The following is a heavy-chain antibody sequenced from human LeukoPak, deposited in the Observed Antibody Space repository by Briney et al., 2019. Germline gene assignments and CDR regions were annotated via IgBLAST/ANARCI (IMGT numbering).Heavy chain of an antibody. CDR1: GFTFSSFA. Sequence: GGSLRLSCAASGFTFSSFALSWVRQAPGKGLEWVSAISGSGDNTFYADSVRGPFTISRDNSKNILYLQMNSLRGEDTAIYYCAKDFRGSGYFFDYWGQGTLVTVSS. V-gene: IGHV3-23*01. D-gene: IGHD7-27*01. CDR3: AKDFRGSGYFFDY. CDR2: ISGSGDNT. J-gene: IGHJ4*02.